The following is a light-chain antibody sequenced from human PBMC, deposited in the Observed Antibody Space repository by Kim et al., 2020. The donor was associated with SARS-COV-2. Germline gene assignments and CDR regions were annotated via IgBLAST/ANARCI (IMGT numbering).Light chain of an antibody. CDR2: GAS. CDR1: QTISNSY. V-gene: IGKV3-20*01. Sequence: EIVLTQSPGTLSLSPGERATLSCRASQTISNSYLAWYQQKPGQAPRLLIYGASTRATGIPDRFSGSGSETDFTLAISRLEPEDFAVYYCQRYGTTPRPFGRETTLEI. CDR3: QRYGTTPRP. J-gene: IGKJ2*01.